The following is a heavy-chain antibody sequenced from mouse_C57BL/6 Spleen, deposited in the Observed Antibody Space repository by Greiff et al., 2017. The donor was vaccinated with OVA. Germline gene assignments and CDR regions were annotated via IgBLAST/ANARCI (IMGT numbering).Heavy chain of an antibody. Sequence: QVQLKESGPELVKPGASVKISCKASGYAFSSSWMNWVKQRPGKGLEWIGRIYPGDGDTNYNGKFKGKATLTADKSSSTAYMQLSSLTSEDSAVYFCARSYYGSSLDYFDYWGQGTTLTVSS. V-gene: IGHV1-82*01. CDR1: GYAFSSSW. J-gene: IGHJ2*01. CDR2: IYPGDGDT. CDR3: ARSYYGSSLDYFDY. D-gene: IGHD1-1*01.